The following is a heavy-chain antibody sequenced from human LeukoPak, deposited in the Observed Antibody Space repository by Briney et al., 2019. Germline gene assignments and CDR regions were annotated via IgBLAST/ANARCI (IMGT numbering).Heavy chain of an antibody. D-gene: IGHD4-17*01. CDR2: IACYGSNK. V-gene: IGHV3-30*18. J-gene: IGHJ5*02. CDR1: GFNFSSYG. Sequence: PGGSLRLACAASGFNFSSYGMHWVRQAPGKVLGRVPVIACYGSNKYYADSVKGRFTISRDNSKNTLYLQMHSLRAEDTAVYSCAKDRFQVTNWFDPWGQGTLVTVSS. CDR3: AKDRFQVTNWFDP.